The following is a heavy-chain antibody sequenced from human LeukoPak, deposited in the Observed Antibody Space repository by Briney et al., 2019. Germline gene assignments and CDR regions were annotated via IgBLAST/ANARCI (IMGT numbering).Heavy chain of an antibody. CDR1: GFTFSSYG. Sequence: GSLRLSCTASGFTFSSYGMHWVRQAPGEGLEWVAIIWYDGSKQEYGESVKGRFIISRDDPKNTVYLQMNTLRAEDTAEYDCAREASGHYCDLWGQGTLVTVSS. V-gene: IGHV3-33*01. CDR3: AREASGHYCDL. J-gene: IGHJ5*02. CDR2: IWYDGSKQ. D-gene: IGHD2-15*01.